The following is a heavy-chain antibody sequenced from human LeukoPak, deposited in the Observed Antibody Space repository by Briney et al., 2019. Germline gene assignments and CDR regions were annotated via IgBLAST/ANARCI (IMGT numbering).Heavy chain of an antibody. CDR3: AKDRSCTNDVCLRDLDY. Sequence: GGSLRLSCAASGFIFSSYGMSGGRQAPGKGLEWVSTISGSGGSTYYADSVKGRFTISRDNSKNTVYLQMNSLRAEDTAVYYCAKDRSCTNDVCLRDLDYRGQGTLVTVSS. J-gene: IGHJ4*02. V-gene: IGHV3-23*01. D-gene: IGHD2-8*01. CDR1: GFIFSSYG. CDR2: ISGSGGST.